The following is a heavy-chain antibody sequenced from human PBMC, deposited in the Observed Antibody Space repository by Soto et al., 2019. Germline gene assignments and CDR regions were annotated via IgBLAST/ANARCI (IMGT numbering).Heavy chain of an antibody. J-gene: IGHJ4*02. D-gene: IGHD2-15*01. CDR3: ARAPEGGDF. CDR2: ISYDGSEK. V-gene: IGHV3-30*04. CDR1: GFTFSTFS. Sequence: QVQLVESGGGVVQPGRSLRLSCATSGFTFSTFSMHWVRQAPGQGLEWVAPISYDGSEKDYADSAEGRFTTSRDNSDNTRFLEMNSLTSEDTGVHDCARAPEGGDFWGQGTLVTVPS.